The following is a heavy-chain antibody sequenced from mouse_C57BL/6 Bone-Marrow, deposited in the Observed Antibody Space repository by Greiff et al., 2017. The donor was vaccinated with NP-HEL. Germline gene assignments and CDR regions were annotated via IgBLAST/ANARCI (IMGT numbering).Heavy chain of an antibody. CDR3: ANYYYGSYWYFEV. CDR2: IYPGDGDT. V-gene: IGHV1-82*01. Sequence: QVQLQQSGPELVKPGASVKISCKASGYAFSSSWMNWVKQRPGKGLEWIGRIYPGDGDTNYNGKFKGKATLTADKSSSTAYMQLSSLTSEDSAVYFCANYYYGSYWYFEVWGTGTTVTVSS. J-gene: IGHJ1*03. CDR1: GYAFSSSW. D-gene: IGHD1-1*01.